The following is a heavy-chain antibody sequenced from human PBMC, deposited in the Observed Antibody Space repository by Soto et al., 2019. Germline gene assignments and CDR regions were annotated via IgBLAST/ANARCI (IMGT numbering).Heavy chain of an antibody. CDR3: AREGVVAASD. J-gene: IGHJ4*02. D-gene: IGHD2-15*01. Sequence: EVQLVESGGGLVQPGGSLRLSCAASGFTVSSNYMSWVRQAPGKGLEWVSVIYSGGSTNYAASVKGRFTISRDNSKNTLYLQLNSLRAEDTAVYYCAREGVVAASDWGQGTLVTVSS. CDR1: GFTVSSNY. V-gene: IGHV3-66*01. CDR2: IYSGGST.